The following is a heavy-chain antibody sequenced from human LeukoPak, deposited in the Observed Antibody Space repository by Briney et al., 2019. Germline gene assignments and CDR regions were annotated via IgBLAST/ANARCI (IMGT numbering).Heavy chain of an antibody. CDR2: ISYDGTNK. CDR3: ARDFRYAVDV. J-gene: IGHJ6*02. CDR1: GFSFSDYA. V-gene: IGHV3-30-3*01. Sequence: GGSLRLSRAASGFSFSDYAMHWVRQAPGKGLEWVALISYDGTNKFYADSVKGRFTISRDNSQNTLSLQMNSPRAEDTALYYCARDFRYAVDVWGQGTTVTVS.